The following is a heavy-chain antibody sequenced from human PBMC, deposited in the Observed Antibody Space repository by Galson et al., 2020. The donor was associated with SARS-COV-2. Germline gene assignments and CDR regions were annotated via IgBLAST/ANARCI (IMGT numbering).Heavy chain of an antibody. CDR2: IYPGDSDT. V-gene: IGHV5-51*01. Sequence: GESLKISCKGSGYSFTTYWIGWVRQMPGKGLEWMGIIYPGDSDTRYSPSFQGQVTIAADKSISTAYLQWSSLKASDTAMYYCARHKGYYYYYMDVWGKGTTVTVSS. CDR3: ARHKGYYYYYMDV. CDR1: GYSFTTYW. J-gene: IGHJ6*03.